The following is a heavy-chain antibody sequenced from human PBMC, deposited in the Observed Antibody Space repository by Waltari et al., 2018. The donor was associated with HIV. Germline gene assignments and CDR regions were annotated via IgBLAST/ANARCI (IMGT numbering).Heavy chain of an antibody. J-gene: IGHJ4*02. V-gene: IGHV3-73*01. CDR3: TRLVAAVAGTGY. CDR2: SRTKTSSYAT. Sequence: EVQLVESGGGLVQPGGSLKLSCAASGFTFSGSTMHWVRQASGKGLEWVGRSRTKTSSYATAYGASVKGRFIISRDDSKNTAYLQMNTLKTEDAGVYYCTRLVAAVAGTGYWGQGTLVTVSS. CDR1: GFTFSGST. D-gene: IGHD6-19*01.